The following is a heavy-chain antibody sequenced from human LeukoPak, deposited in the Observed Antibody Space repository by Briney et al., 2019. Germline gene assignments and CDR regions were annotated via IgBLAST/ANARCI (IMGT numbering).Heavy chain of an antibody. CDR2: ISGSGGST. Sequence: GGSLRLSRAASGFTFSSYAMSWVRQAPGKGLEWVSAISGSGGSTYYADSVKGRFTISRDNSKNTLYLQMNSLRAEDTAVYYCARALRYFDWLSTSPEYNWFDPWGQGTLVTVSS. J-gene: IGHJ5*02. CDR3: ARALRYFDWLSTSPEYNWFDP. CDR1: GFTFSSYA. V-gene: IGHV3-23*01. D-gene: IGHD3-9*01.